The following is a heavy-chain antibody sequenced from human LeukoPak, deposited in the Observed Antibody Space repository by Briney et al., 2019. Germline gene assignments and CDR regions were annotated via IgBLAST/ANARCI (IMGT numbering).Heavy chain of an antibody. CDR3: ARLSTEMATLNT. CDR1: GGSIRNYY. J-gene: IGHJ4*02. CDR2: IYYSGST. Sequence: SETLSLTCTVSGGSIRNYYWSWIRQPPGKGLEWIGHIYYSGSTNYKSSLKSRVTISVDTSKNQFSVKLSSVTAADTAVYYCARLSTEMATLNTWGQGTLVIVSS. V-gene: IGHV4-59*08. D-gene: IGHD5-24*01.